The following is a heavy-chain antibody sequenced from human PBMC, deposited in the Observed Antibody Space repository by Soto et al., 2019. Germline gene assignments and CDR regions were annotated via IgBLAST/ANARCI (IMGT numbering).Heavy chain of an antibody. D-gene: IGHD3-16*01. J-gene: IGHJ4*02. CDR2: IWYDGSNK. CDR3: ERGGLGYDADFDY. CDR1: GFTFSSYG. Sequence: QVQLVESGGGVVQPGRSLRLSCAASGFTFSSYGMHWVRQAPGKGLEWVAVIWYDGSNKYYADSVKGRFTISRDNSKNQLHLQRHSLSAEETAVYYCERGGLGYDADFDYWGQGTLVTVSS. V-gene: IGHV3-33*01.